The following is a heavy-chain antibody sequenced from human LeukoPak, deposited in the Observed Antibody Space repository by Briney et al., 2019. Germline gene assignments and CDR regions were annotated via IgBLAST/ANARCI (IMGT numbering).Heavy chain of an antibody. J-gene: IGHJ4*02. CDR2: ISYDGSNK. CDR1: GFTFSSYA. Sequence: GGSLRLSCAASGFTFSSYAMHWGRQAPGKGLGWVAVISYDGSNKYYADSVTGRFTISRDNSKNTLYLQMNSLRAEDTAVYYCANPRRVDGYTPFDYWGQGTLVTVSS. CDR3: ANPRRVDGYTPFDY. V-gene: IGHV3-30-3*01. D-gene: IGHD5-24*01.